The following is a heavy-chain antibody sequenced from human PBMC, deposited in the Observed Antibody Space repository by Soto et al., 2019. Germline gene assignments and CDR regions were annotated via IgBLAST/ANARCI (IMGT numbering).Heavy chain of an antibody. V-gene: IGHV3-23*01. J-gene: IGHJ6*02. Sequence: PGGSLRLSCAASGFTFSSYAMSWVRQAPGKGLEWVSAISGSGGSTYYADSVKGRFTTSRDNSKNTLYLQMNSLRAEDTAVYYCAKDCKTWIQLWPTSQYYGMDVWGQGTTVTVSS. CDR1: GFTFSSYA. D-gene: IGHD5-18*01. CDR3: AKDCKTWIQLWPTSQYYGMDV. CDR2: ISGSGGST.